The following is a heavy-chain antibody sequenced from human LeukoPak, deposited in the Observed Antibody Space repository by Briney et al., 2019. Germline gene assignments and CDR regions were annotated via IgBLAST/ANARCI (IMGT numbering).Heavy chain of an antibody. D-gene: IGHD2/OR15-2a*01. J-gene: IGHJ4*02. CDR1: GFMFSRHW. CDR2: IKQDGSER. V-gene: IGHV3-7*01. Sequence: TGGSLRLSCAPSGFMFSRHWMSWVRQAPGKGPEWVANIKQDGSERYYVDSVKGRFTISRDNAKNSLYLQMNSLRAEDTAVYYCARDGGHSTDFDYWGQETLVTVSS. CDR3: ARDGGHSTDFDY.